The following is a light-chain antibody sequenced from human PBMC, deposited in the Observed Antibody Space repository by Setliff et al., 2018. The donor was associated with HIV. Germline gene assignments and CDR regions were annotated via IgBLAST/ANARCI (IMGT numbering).Light chain of an antibody. Sequence: QSVLTQPRSVSGSPGQSVTISCTGTSSDVRDYYVSWYQQHPGKVPKLLIYDLNKRPSGVPDRFSGSKSGNTASLTISGLQAEDEADYYCCSYLGTYSRVFGGGTKVTV. CDR3: CSYLGTYSRV. CDR1: SSDVRDYY. V-gene: IGLV2-11*01. CDR2: DLN. J-gene: IGLJ3*02.